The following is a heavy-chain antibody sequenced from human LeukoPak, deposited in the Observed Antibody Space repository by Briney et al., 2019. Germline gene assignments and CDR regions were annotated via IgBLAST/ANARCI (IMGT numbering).Heavy chain of an antibody. CDR3: ANFYGDYGAFDI. Sequence: PGGSLRLSCAASGFTFSSYGMHWVRQAPGKGLEWVAVIWYDGSNKYYADSVKGRFTISRDNSKNTLYLQMNSLRAEDTAVYYCANFYGDYGAFDIWGQGTMVTVSS. J-gene: IGHJ3*02. CDR2: IWYDGSNK. V-gene: IGHV3-33*06. D-gene: IGHD4-17*01. CDR1: GFTFSSYG.